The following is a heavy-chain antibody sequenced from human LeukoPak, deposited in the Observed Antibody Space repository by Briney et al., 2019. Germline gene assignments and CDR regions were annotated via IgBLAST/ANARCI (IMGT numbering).Heavy chain of an antibody. CDR1: GGSIRTYY. CDR2: IYHSGST. J-gene: IGHJ4*02. D-gene: IGHD3-10*01. Sequence: SETLSLTCAVSGGSIRTYYWSWIRQTPGKGLEWIGYIYHSGSTNSNPSLKGRVTISLDTSKNQFSLKVMSVTAADTAVYYCARQARVVRGVIQGGGIDYWGQGTLVTVSS. V-gene: IGHV4-59*08. CDR3: ARQARVVRGVIQGGGIDY.